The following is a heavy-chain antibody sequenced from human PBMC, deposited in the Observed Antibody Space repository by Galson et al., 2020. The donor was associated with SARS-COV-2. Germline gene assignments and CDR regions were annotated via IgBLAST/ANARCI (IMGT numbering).Heavy chain of an antibody. CDR3: ARGDGGYYGMDV. J-gene: IGHJ6*02. V-gene: IGHV3-53*01. Sequence: QLGESLKISCAASGFTVSSNYMSWVRQAPGKGLEWVSVIYSGGSTYYADSVKGRFTISRDNSKNTLYLQMNSLRAEDTAVYYCARGDGGYYGMDVWGQGTTVTVSS. CDR2: IYSGGST. CDR1: GFTVSSNY.